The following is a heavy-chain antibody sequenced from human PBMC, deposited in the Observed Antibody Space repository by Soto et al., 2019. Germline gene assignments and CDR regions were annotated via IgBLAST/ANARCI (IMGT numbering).Heavy chain of an antibody. Sequence: XGSLTLSSAASGVSFRSHCMHWVRQAPRSGLGWVASISYDGSNKYYADSVKGRFTISRDNSKNTLYLQMNSLRAEDTAVYYCAKEVQAAIDDNHYGMDVWGQGTTVTVSS. CDR2: ISYDGSNK. CDR1: GVSFRSHC. D-gene: IGHD2-2*01. CDR3: AKEVQAAIDDNHYGMDV. J-gene: IGHJ6*02. V-gene: IGHV3-30*18.